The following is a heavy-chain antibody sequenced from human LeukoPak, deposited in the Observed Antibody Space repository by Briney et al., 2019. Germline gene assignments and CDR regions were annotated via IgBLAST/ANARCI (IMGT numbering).Heavy chain of an antibody. CDR1: GFTFSGSD. D-gene: IGHD3-22*01. J-gene: IGHJ3*02. CDR2: IRSKTNNYAT. V-gene: IGHV3-73*01. Sequence: PGGSLKLSCAASGFTFSGSDIHWVRQASGKGLEWVGHIRSKTNNYATADAASVKGRFTLSRDDTKNTAYIKMNSLKTEDTAVYYCTRHNYDRSGYGAFDIWGQGTMVTVSS. CDR3: TRHNYDRSGYGAFDI.